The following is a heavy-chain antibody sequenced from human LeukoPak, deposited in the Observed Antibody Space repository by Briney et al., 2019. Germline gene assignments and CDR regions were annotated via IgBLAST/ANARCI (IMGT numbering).Heavy chain of an antibody. J-gene: IGHJ4*02. CDR3: AREPRAMITGYLDY. CDR2: ISSNGGKT. Sequence: GGSLRLSCSVSGFTFSAYTMHWVRQAPGRGLKYVSSISSNGGKTYYADSVKGRFTISRDNAKNSLYLQMNSLRDEDTAVYYCAREPRAMITGYLDYWGQGTLVTVSS. V-gene: IGHV3-64*04. CDR1: GFTFSAYT. D-gene: IGHD3-16*01.